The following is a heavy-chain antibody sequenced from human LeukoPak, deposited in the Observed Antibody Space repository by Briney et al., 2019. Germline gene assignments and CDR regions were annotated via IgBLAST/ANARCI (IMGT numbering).Heavy chain of an antibody. CDR2: ISSSGSTI. J-gene: IGHJ6*03. Sequence: GGSLRLSCAAPGFTFSDYYMSWIRQAPGKGLEWVSYISSSGSTIYYADSVKGRFTISRDNAKNSLYLQMNSLRAEDTAVYYCARAYRNYYYYMDVWGKGTTVTVSS. CDR1: GFTFSDYY. V-gene: IGHV3-11*04. D-gene: IGHD4-11*01. CDR3: ARAYRNYYYYMDV.